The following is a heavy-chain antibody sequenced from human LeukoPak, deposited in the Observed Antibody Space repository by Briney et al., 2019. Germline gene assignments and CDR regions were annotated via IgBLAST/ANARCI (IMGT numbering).Heavy chain of an antibody. CDR2: ISGSGGST. D-gene: IGHD4-17*01. CDR1: GFTFSSYA. Sequence: PGGSLRLSCAASGFTFSSYAMSWVRQAPGKGLEWVSAISGSGGSTYYADSVKGRFTISRDNSKNTLYLQMNSPRAEDTAVYYCAKGAERWGYGDYWWFDPWGQGTLVTVSS. CDR3: AKGAERWGYGDYWWFDP. V-gene: IGHV3-23*01. J-gene: IGHJ5*02.